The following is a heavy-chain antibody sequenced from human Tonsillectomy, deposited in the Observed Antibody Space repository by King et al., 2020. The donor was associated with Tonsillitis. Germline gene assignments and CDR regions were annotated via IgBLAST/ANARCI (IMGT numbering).Heavy chain of an antibody. D-gene: IGHD2-21*02. J-gene: IGHJ4*02. CDR1: GFIFSSYG. V-gene: IGHV3-30*03. Sequence: QLVQSGGGVVQPGRPLRLSCAASGFIFSSYGMDWVRQAPGKGLEWVASISYDGSFEYYEDSVKGRFTISRDNSKNTLFLQMNSLRAEDTAVYYCETACDGGDCYSNYWGQGTLVTVSS. CDR3: ETACDGGDCYSNY. CDR2: ISYDGSFE.